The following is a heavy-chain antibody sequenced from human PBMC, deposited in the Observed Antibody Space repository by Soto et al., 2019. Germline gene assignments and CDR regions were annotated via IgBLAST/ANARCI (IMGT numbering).Heavy chain of an antibody. CDR2: IYHSGST. V-gene: IGHV4-4*02. CDR1: SGSISSSNW. D-gene: IGHD3-3*01. CDR3: ARDGSFTIFGVVDRAFDI. J-gene: IGHJ3*02. Sequence: QVQLQESGPGLVKPSGTLSLTCAVSSGSISSSNWWSWVRQPPGKGLEWIGEIYHSGSTNYNPSLKSRVTISVDKSKNQFSLKLSSVTAADTAVYYCARDGSFTIFGVVDRAFDIWGQGTMVTVSS.